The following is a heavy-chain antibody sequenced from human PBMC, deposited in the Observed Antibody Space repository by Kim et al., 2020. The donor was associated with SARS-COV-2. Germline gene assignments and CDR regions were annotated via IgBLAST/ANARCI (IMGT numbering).Heavy chain of an antibody. J-gene: IGHJ4*01. D-gene: IGHD3-10*01. CDR3: TRENYFGSGSGDYFDY. CDR1: GFTFSDFA. Sequence: GGSLRLSCAAPGFTFSDFAIHWVRQAPGKGLEWLAIISSDGTNKYYADSVRGRFAISRDNSKNTVYLQMNSLRSEATAVYYCTRENYFGSGSGDYFDYWG. CDR2: ISSDGTNK. V-gene: IGHV3-30*09.